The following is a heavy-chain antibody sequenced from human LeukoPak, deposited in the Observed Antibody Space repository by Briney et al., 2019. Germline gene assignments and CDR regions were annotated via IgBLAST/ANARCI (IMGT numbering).Heavy chain of an antibody. CDR2: IYYSGST. D-gene: IGHD4-23*01. Sequence: SETLSLTCTVSGGSISSSSYYWGWIRQPPGKGLEWIGSIYYSGSTYYNPSLKSRVTISVDASKNQFSLKLSSVTAADTAVYYCARASAVTSHDYWGQGTLVTVSS. J-gene: IGHJ4*02. CDR3: ARASAVTSHDY. CDR1: GGSISSSSYY. V-gene: IGHV4-39*07.